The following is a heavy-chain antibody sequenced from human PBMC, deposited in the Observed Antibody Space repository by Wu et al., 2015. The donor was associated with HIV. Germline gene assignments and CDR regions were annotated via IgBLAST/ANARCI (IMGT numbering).Heavy chain of an antibody. D-gene: IGHD5-24*01. V-gene: IGHV1-18*01. CDR3: ARDVEMATIHSYYYAMDV. J-gene: IGHJ6*02. CDR2: ISAYDYNT. Sequence: QVHLVQSGAEVKKPGASVKVSCKASGYTFTNYGFSWVRQAPGQGLEWMGWISAYDYNTNYAQKLQGRVTMTIDTSTSTAYMELRSLRSDDTAMYYCARDVEMATIHSYYYAMDVVGPRDHGHRLL. CDR1: GYTFTNYG.